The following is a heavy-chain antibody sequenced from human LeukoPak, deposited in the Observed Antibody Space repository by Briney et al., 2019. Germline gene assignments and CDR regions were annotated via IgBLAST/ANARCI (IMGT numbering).Heavy chain of an antibody. CDR2: IRSISNNYAT. D-gene: IGHD1-26*01. J-gene: IGHJ4*02. CDR3: ARDRSGVNDY. CDR1: GFTFSGSA. Sequence: GGSLRLSCAASGFTFSGSAMHWVRQAPGKGLEWIGRIRSISNNYATTYAASLKGRFTISRDDSKNTTYLQLNSLKTEDTAVYYCARDRSGVNDYWGQGTLVTVSS. V-gene: IGHV3-73*01.